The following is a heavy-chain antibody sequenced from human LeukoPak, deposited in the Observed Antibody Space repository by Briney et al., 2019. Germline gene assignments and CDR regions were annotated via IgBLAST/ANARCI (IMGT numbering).Heavy chain of an antibody. CDR2: INHSGST. CDR3: ASIRRGYSYGHYCYYYMDV. Sequence: SETLSLTCAVYGGSFSGYYWSWIRQPPGKGLEWIGEINHSGSTNNNPSLKSRVTISVDTSKNQFSLKLSSVTAADTAVYYCASIRRGYSYGHYCYYYMDVWGKGTTVTVSS. J-gene: IGHJ6*03. V-gene: IGHV4-34*01. CDR1: GGSFSGYY. D-gene: IGHD5-18*01.